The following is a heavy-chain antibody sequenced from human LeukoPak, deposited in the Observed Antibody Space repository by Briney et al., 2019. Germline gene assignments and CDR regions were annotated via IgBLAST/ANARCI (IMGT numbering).Heavy chain of an antibody. Sequence: GGSLRLSCVASGFTFDSYSMNWVRQAPGKGLEWVSYISSTSNTIYYADSVKGRFTISRDNSKNTLYLQMNSLRAEDTAVYYCAKGMYGTTPNAFDIWGQGTMVTVSS. CDR1: GFTFDSYS. CDR3: AKGMYGTTPNAFDI. CDR2: ISSTSNTI. D-gene: IGHD1-7*01. J-gene: IGHJ3*02. V-gene: IGHV3-48*01.